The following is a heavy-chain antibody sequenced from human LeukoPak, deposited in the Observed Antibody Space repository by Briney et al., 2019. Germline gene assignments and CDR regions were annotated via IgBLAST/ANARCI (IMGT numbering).Heavy chain of an antibody. CDR3: VRAVEYYYDSSGYAVDY. J-gene: IGHJ4*02. Sequence: PGGSLRLSCAASGFTFSSYSMNWARQAPGKGLEWVSSISSGSSNIYYADSVTGRFTISRDNAKNSLYLQMNSLRAEDTAVYYCVRAVEYYYDSSGYAVDYWGQGTLVTVSS. CDR2: ISSGSSNI. CDR1: GFTFSSYS. D-gene: IGHD3-22*01. V-gene: IGHV3-21*01.